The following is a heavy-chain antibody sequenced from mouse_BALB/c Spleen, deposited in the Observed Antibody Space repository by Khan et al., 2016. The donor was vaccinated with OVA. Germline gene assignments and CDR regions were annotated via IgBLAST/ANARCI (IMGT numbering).Heavy chain of an antibody. CDR2: IGYSGNT. V-gene: IGHV3-2*02. Sequence: EVQLQESGPGLVKPSQSLSLTCTVTGYSITSDYAWNWIRQFPGNQLEWMVYIGYSGNTKYNPSLKSRISITRNTSKNQFFLQLNSVTAEYTATYYCARIYGGDFDYWGQGTTLTVSS. J-gene: IGHJ2*01. CDR3: ARIYGGDFDY. D-gene: IGHD1-1*01. CDR1: GYSITSDYA.